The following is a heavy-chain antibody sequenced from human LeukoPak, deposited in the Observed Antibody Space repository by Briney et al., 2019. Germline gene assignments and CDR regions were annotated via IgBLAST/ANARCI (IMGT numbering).Heavy chain of an antibody. J-gene: IGHJ3*02. Sequence: PSETLSLTCAVYGGSFSGYYWSWIRQPPGKGLEWIGEINHSGSTNYNPSLKSRVTISVDTSKNQFSLKLSSVTAADTAVYYCARGYYGSGSYFAFDIWGQGTMVTVSS. CDR3: ARGYYGSGSYFAFDI. V-gene: IGHV4-34*01. CDR1: GGSFSGYY. D-gene: IGHD3-10*01. CDR2: INHSGST.